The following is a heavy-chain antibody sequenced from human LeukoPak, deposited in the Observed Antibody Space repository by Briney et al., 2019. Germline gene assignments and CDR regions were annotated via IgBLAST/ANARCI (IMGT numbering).Heavy chain of an antibody. D-gene: IGHD2-2*02. CDR2: ISAYNGNT. V-gene: IGHV1-18*01. Sequence: ASVKVSCKASGYAFTSYSINWVRQAPGQGLEWMAWISAYNGNTNYAQKLQGRVTLTRDTSTSIAYMELRSLRSDDTAVYFCARGMSGYTEDPFDIWGQGTVVTVSS. J-gene: IGHJ3*02. CDR1: GYAFTSYS. CDR3: ARGMSGYTEDPFDI.